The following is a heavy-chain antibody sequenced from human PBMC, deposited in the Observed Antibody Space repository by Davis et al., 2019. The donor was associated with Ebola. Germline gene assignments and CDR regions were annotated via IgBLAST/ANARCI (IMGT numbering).Heavy chain of an antibody. D-gene: IGHD3-9*01. CDR2: IHYRGGT. V-gene: IGHV4-61*01. Sequence: SETLSLTCTVSDGSVNSGNYYWTWIRQPPGKRLEWIGFIHYRGGTNYNPSLKSRVTISVDTPKNQFSLRLTSVTAADTAVYYCARSHSDWLLPFDYWGQGTLATVSS. CDR1: DGSVNSGNYY. J-gene: IGHJ4*02. CDR3: ARSHSDWLLPFDY.